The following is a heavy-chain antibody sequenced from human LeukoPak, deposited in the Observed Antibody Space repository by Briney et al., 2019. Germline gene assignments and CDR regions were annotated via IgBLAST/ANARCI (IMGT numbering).Heavy chain of an antibody. J-gene: IGHJ3*02. D-gene: IGHD2-21*02. V-gene: IGHV4-34*01. CDR3: AREFGIVVVTADYDAFDI. CDR1: GGSFSGYY. Sequence: SETLSLTCAVYGGSFSGYYWSWIRQPPGKGLEWIGEINHSGSTNYNPSLKSRVTISVDTSKNQFSLKLSPVTAADTAVYYCAREFGIVVVTADYDAFDIWGQGTMVTVSS. CDR2: INHSGST.